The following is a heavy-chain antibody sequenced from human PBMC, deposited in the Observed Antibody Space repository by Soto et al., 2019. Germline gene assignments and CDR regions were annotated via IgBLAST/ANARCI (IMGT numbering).Heavy chain of an antibody. J-gene: IGHJ4*02. Sequence: EVQMVESGGGLVKPGGSLRLSCAASGFTFSNYNMNWVRQAPGRGLEWVSSITSSSSYIYYADSVKGRFTISRDNAKNSLFLQMNSLRAEETALYYCARECFYGGNQGCDYWGQGTLVTVSS. D-gene: IGHD4-17*01. CDR3: ARECFYGGNQGCDY. CDR2: ITSSSSYI. V-gene: IGHV3-21*01. CDR1: GFTFSNYN.